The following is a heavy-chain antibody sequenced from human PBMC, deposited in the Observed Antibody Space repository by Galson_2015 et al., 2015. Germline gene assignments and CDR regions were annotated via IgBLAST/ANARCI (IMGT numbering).Heavy chain of an antibody. D-gene: IGHD3-10*01. Sequence: SLRLSCAASGFTFSSYAMHWVRQAPGKGLEWVAVISYDGSNKYYADSVKGRFTISRDNSKNTLYLQMNSLRAEDTAVYYCARAGGSGSYYAGGMDVWGQGTTVTVSS. CDR1: GFTFSSYA. J-gene: IGHJ6*02. CDR2: ISYDGSNK. CDR3: ARAGGSGSYYAGGMDV. V-gene: IGHV3-30-3*01.